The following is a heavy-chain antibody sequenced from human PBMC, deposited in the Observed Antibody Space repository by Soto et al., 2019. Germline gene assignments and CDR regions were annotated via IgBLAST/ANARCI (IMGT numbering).Heavy chain of an antibody. CDR2: INPTGGST. D-gene: IGHD6-13*01. Sequence: QVQLVQSGAEVKEPGASVKVSCKASGYTFTSFYIHWVRQAPGQGLEWMAIINPTGGSTNYARRFRGRVTLTMDTSTSTVYMELSGLRSEDTAVYYCARNLASADVWGQGTLVTVSS. CDR1: GYTFTSFY. CDR3: ARNLASADV. V-gene: IGHV1-46*01. J-gene: IGHJ4*02.